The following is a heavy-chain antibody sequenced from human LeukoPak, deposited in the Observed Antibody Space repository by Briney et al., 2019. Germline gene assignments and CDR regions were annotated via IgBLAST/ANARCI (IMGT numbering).Heavy chain of an antibody. CDR1: GRSLQSGCYF. D-gene: IGHD4-17*01. J-gene: IGHJ6*02. V-gene: IGHV4-31*03. Sequence: SETLSLMYTVCGRSLQSGCYFWSWIRQHPGRGLEWIGYIYYSGSPYYNPPLKSRDTISVDTSKNQFSLKLSSVTAADTAVYYCAREKWESRRLLCYCMDVWGQGTTVTVSS. CDR3: AREKWESRRLLCYCMDV. CDR2: IYYSGSP.